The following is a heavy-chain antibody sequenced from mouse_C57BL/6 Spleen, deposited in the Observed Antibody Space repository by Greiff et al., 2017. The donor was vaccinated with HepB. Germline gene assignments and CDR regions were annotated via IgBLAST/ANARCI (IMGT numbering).Heavy chain of an antibody. J-gene: IGHJ3*01. CDR1: GFTFSSYA. CDR3: ARNPPDYYGSSTWFAY. Sequence: EVQRVESGGGLVKPGGSLKLSCAASGFTFSSYAMSWVRQTPEKRLEWVATISDGGSYTYYPDNVKGRFTISRDNAKNNLYLQMSHLKSEDTAMYYCARNPPDYYGSSTWFAYWGQGTLVTVSA. CDR2: ISDGGSYT. V-gene: IGHV5-4*01. D-gene: IGHD1-1*01.